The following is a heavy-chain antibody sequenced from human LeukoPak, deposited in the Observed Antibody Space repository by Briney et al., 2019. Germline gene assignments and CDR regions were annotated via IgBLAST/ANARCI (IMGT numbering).Heavy chain of an antibody. D-gene: IGHD3-10*01. CDR3: AKGVRPYGDYFDY. J-gene: IGHJ4*02. Sequence: GGSLRLSCAASEFTFSNYAMNWVRQAPGKGLEWVSDISGSGRSIYYGDSFQGRFTISRDNSKNTVYLQMNSLRAEDTAIYYCAKGVRPYGDYFDYWGQGTLVTVSS. V-gene: IGHV3-23*01. CDR1: EFTFSNYA. CDR2: ISGSGRSI.